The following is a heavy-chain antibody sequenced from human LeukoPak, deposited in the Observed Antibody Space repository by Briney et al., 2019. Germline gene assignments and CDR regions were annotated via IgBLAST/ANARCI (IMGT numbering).Heavy chain of an antibody. Sequence: GGSLRLSCAASGFTFDDYAMHWVRQAPGKGLEWVSGISWNSGSIGYADSVKGRFTISRDNAKNSLYLQMNSLRAEDTALYYCAKDHTGYARRYSGWFDPWGQGTLVTVSS. D-gene: IGHD1-1*01. CDR2: ISWNSGSI. V-gene: IGHV3-9*01. CDR3: AKDHTGYARRYSGWFDP. J-gene: IGHJ5*02. CDR1: GFTFDDYA.